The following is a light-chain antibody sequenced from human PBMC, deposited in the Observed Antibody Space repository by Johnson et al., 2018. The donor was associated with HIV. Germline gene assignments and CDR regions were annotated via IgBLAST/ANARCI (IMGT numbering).Light chain of an antibody. J-gene: IGLJ1*01. CDR3: GTWDSSLSAYV. V-gene: IGLV1-51*01. CDR2: DNN. CDR1: SSNIGNNY. Sequence: QSVLTQPPSVYAAPGQKVTISCSGSSSNIGNNYVSWYQQLPGTAPKLLIYDNNKRPSGIPDRFSASTSGTSATLAITGLQTGDEADYYCGTWDSSLSAYVFGTGTKVTVL.